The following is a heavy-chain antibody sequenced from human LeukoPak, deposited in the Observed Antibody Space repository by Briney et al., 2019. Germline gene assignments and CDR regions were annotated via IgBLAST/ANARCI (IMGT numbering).Heavy chain of an antibody. D-gene: IGHD5-12*01. V-gene: IGHV4-31*03. Sequence: SETLSLTCTVSGGSISSGGYYWSWIRQHPGKGLEWIGYIYYSGSTYYNPSLKSRVTISVDTSKNQFSLKLSSVTAADTAVYYCARDNLDVEMATIGPDSDSDYWGQGTLVTVSS. CDR2: IYYSGST. CDR1: GGSISSGGYY. J-gene: IGHJ4*02. CDR3: ARDNLDVEMATIGPDSDSDY.